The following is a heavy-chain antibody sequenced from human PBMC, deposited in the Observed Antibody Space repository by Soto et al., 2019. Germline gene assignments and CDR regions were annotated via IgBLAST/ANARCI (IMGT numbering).Heavy chain of an antibody. CDR3: AKIPTGDAASAADY. J-gene: IGHJ4*02. V-gene: IGHV3-30*18. CDR2: ISYDGSNK. D-gene: IGHD7-27*01. CDR1: GLTFSSYG. Sequence: PGGSLRLSCAASGLTFSSYGMHWVRQAPGKGLEWVAVISYDGSNKYYADSVKGRFTISRDNSKNTLYLQMNSLRAEDTAVYYCAKIPTGDAASAADYWGQGTLVTVSS.